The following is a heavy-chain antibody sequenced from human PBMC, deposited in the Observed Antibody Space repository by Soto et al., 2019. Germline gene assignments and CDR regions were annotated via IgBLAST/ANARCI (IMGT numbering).Heavy chain of an antibody. CDR1: GFTFSTYG. Sequence: GGSLRLSCAASGFTFSTYGMHWVRQAPGRGPGWVATISYGGNKKCSADSVKGRFTISRDNSKNTLYLQMNSLRAEDTAVYYCAKSAYYDFWSGYYTGQIYYYMDVWGKGTTVTVSS. J-gene: IGHJ6*03. D-gene: IGHD3-3*01. CDR2: ISYGGNKK. V-gene: IGHV3-30*18. CDR3: AKSAYYDFWSGYYTGQIYYYMDV.